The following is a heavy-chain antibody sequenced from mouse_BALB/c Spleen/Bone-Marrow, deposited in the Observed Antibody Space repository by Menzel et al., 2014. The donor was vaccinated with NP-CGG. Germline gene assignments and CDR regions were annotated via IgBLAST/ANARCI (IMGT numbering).Heavy chain of an antibody. V-gene: IGHV1-54*01. CDR1: GYAFTNYL. CDR3: ARWDYAMDY. J-gene: IGHJ4*01. Sequence: QVQLQQPGAELVRPGTSVKVSCKASGYAFTNYLIEWVKQRPGQGLEWIGVINPGSGGTNYNEKFKGKATLTADKSSSTAYMQLSSLTSDDSAAYFCARWDYAMDYWGQGTSVTVSS. CDR2: INPGSGGT.